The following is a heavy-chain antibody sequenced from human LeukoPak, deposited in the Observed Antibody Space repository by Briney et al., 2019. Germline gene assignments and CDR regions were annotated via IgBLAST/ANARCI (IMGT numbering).Heavy chain of an antibody. CDR1: GFTLSNYW. Sequence: GGSLRLSCAASGFTLSNYWMHWVRQAPGKGLVWVSRIKADGVTTDYADSVKGRFTISRDDAKNTLYLQMNSLRAEDTAVYYCARTYDFWSGFQYYFDSWGQGTLVTVSS. D-gene: IGHD3-3*01. J-gene: IGHJ4*02. CDR3: ARTYDFWSGFQYYFDS. V-gene: IGHV3-74*01. CDR2: IKADGVTT.